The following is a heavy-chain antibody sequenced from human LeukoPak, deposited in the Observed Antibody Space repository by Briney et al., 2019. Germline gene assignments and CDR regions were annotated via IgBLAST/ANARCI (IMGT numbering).Heavy chain of an antibody. CDR3: ATTSYYYDSPDY. D-gene: IGHD3-22*01. CDR1: GGSFSGYY. CDR2: IYYSWDT. J-gene: IGHJ4*02. V-gene: IGHV4-34*01. Sequence: SETLSLTCAVYGGSFSGYYWSWIRQPPGKGLEWIGSIYYSWDTYYNPSLKSRVTISVDTSKNQFSLKLSSVTAADTAVYYCATTSYYYDSPDYWGQGTLVAVSS.